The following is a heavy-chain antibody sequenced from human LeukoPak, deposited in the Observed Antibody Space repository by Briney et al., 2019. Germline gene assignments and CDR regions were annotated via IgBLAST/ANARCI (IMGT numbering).Heavy chain of an antibody. V-gene: IGHV4-34*01. CDR2: INHSGST. J-gene: IGHJ4*02. D-gene: IGHD1-7*01. Sequence: SETLSLTCAVYGGSFSGYYWSWIRQPPGKGLEWIGEINHSGSTSYNPSLKSRVTISVDTSKSQFSLKLSSVTAADTAVYYCARGNYDYFDYWGQGTLVTVSS. CDR1: GGSFSGYY. CDR3: ARGNYDYFDY.